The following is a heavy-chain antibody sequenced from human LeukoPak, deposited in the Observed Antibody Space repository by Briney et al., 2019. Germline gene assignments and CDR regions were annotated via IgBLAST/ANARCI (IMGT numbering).Heavy chain of an antibody. J-gene: IGHJ4*02. CDR1: GYTFTGYY. Sequence: ASVKVSCKASGYTFTGYYMHWVRQAPGQGLRWLGWINPNSGGTNYAQKFQGRVTMTRDTSISTAYMELSRLRSDDTAVYYCARENGVFGDYVDYWGQGTLVTVSS. V-gene: IGHV1-2*02. CDR2: INPNSGGT. D-gene: IGHD4-17*01. CDR3: ARENGVFGDYVDY.